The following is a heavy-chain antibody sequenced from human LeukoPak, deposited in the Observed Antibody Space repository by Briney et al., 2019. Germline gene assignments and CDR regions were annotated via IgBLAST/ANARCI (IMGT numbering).Heavy chain of an antibody. CDR2: INPNSGGT. CDR3: ARGGRDYGDYIWGIGIDY. V-gene: IGHV1-2*02. Sequence: ASVKGSCKASGYTFTGNFIHWVRQAPGQGLEWMGWINPNSGGTNYAQKFQGRVTMTRDTTISTAYLELSRLRSDDTAVYYCARGGRDYGDYIWGIGIDYWGQGTLVTVSS. J-gene: IGHJ4*02. D-gene: IGHD4-17*01. CDR1: GYTFTGNF.